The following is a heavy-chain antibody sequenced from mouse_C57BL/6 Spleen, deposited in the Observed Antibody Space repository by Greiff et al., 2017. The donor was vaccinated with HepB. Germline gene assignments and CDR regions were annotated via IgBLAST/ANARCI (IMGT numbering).Heavy chain of an antibody. J-gene: IGHJ1*03. CDR1: GYTFTSYG. Sequence: VKLQESGAELARPGASVKLSCKASGYTFTSYGISWVKQRTGQGLEWIGEIYPRSGNTYYNEKFKGKATLTADKSSSTAYMELRSLTSEDSAVYFCAREGAYGNLDVWGTGTTVTVSS. CDR2: IYPRSGNT. CDR3: AREGAYGNLDV. V-gene: IGHV1-81*01. D-gene: IGHD2-1*01.